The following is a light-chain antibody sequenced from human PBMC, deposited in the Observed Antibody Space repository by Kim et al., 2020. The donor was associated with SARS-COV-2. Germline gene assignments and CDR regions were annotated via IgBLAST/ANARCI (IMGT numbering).Light chain of an antibody. Sequence: SVAPGERATLSCRASQSVGSDVAWYQQRPGQAPRLLLYGASTRATGIPARFSGSGSGTEFTLTISSLQSEDFAVYSCEQYAKWPTFGQGTLLEIK. CDR3: EQYAKWPT. J-gene: IGKJ5*01. CDR2: GAS. V-gene: IGKV3-15*01. CDR1: QSVGSD.